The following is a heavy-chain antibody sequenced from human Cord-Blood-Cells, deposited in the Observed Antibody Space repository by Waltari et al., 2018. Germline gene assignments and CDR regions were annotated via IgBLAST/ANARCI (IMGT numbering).Heavy chain of an antibody. Sequence: EVQLVESGGGLVQPGRSLRLSCTASGFTFGDYAMSWVRQAPGKGQEWVGFIRSKANGGTTEYAASVKGRFTISRDDSKSIAYLQMNSLKTEDTAVYYCTRDFSYYYDSSGYYYFDYWGQGTLVTVSS. J-gene: IGHJ4*02. CDR1: GFTFGDYA. CDR2: IRSKANGGTT. CDR3: TRDFSYYYDSSGYYYFDY. V-gene: IGHV3-49*04. D-gene: IGHD3-22*01.